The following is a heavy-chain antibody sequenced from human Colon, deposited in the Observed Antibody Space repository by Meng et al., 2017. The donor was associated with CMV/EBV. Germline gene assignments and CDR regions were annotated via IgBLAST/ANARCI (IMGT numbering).Heavy chain of an antibody. Sequence: GSLRLSCTVSGDSIRSHYWSWIRQPPGKGLEWMGYIYYSGSATYSPSLRSRITISVDTSKNQFSLKVRSVTAADTAMYFCARGLGHASNNSHDYWGQGMLVTVSS. CDR2: IYYSGSA. D-gene: IGHD5-24*01. J-gene: IGHJ4*02. V-gene: IGHV4-59*11. CDR3: ARGLGHASNNSHDY. CDR1: GDSIRSHY.